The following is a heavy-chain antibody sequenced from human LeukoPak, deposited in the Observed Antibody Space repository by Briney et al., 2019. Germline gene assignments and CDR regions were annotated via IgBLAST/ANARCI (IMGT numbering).Heavy chain of an antibody. CDR2: MNPNSGNT. CDR1: GYTFTSYD. V-gene: IGHV1-8*01. D-gene: IGHD3-16*01. Sequence: GASVKVSCKASGYTFTSYDINWVRQATGQGLEWMGWMNPNSGNTGYAQKFQGRVTMTRNTSISTAYMELSSLRSEDTAVYYCAKVGQPWSIWDYFDYWGQGTLVTVSS. J-gene: IGHJ4*02. CDR3: AKVGQPWSIWDYFDY.